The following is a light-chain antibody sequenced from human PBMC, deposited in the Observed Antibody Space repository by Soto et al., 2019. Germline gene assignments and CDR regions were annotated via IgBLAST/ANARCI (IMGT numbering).Light chain of an antibody. CDR1: QSISRY. V-gene: IGKV1-39*01. Sequence: DIQMTQSPSSLSASVGDRVTITCRTSQSISRYLNWYQQKPGRAPKLLIYGASTLESGVPSRFSGSGSGTDFTLTINNLQPEDCASYFCQESYSTPLTFRGGTKVDIK. CDR2: GAS. CDR3: QESYSTPLT. J-gene: IGKJ4*01.